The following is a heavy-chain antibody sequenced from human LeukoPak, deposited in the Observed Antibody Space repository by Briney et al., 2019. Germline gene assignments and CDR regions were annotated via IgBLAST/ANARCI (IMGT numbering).Heavy chain of an antibody. CDR1: GLTVTISH. CDR3: ARGVPHFDQ. J-gene: IGHJ4*02. CDR2: IYSGGST. V-gene: IGHV3-66*01. Sequence: PGGSLRLSCAASGLTVTISHMSWVCQAPGKGLEWVSIIYSGGSTYYADSVKGRFTISRDSSKNSLFLQMNSLRVEDTAVYYCARGVPHFDQWGQGTLVTVSS.